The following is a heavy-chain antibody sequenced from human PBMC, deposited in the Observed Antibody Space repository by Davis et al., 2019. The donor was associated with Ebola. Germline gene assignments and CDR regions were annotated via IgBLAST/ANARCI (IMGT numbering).Heavy chain of an antibody. D-gene: IGHD3-16*01. CDR3: AKDFELRSADEVGY. CDR1: GFTFDDYA. CDR2: ISWNSGSI. Sequence: SLKISCAASGFTFDDYAMHWVRQAPGKGLEWVSGISWNSGSIGYADSVKGRFTISRDNSKNTLYLQMNSLRAEDTAVYYCAKDFELRSADEVGYWGQGTLVTVSS. V-gene: IGHV3-9*01. J-gene: IGHJ4*02.